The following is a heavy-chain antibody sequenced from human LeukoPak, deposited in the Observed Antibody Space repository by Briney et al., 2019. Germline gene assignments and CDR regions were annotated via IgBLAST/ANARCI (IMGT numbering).Heavy chain of an antibody. CDR1: GGSISTYY. CDR2: VYYSGRT. D-gene: IGHD3-10*01. CDR3: ARDYNNYIVDQ. V-gene: IGHV4-59*01. Sequence: SETLSLTCTVSGGSISTYYWSWIRQPPGKGLEWIGYVYYSGRTRYNPSLESRVAMSIDTSKNQFSLNLTSVTAADTAIYYCARDYNNYIVDQWGQGALVTVSS. J-gene: IGHJ4*02.